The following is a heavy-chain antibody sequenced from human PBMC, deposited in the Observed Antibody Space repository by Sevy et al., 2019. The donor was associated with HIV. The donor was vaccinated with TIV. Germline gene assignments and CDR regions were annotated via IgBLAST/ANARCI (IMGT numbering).Heavy chain of an antibody. CDR1: GFTFSSYA. J-gene: IGHJ6*02. D-gene: IGHD3-10*01. CDR3: ARDLSYYGSGSYPLYYYGMDV. CDR2: ISYDGSNK. V-gene: IGHV3-30-3*01. Sequence: SLRLSCAASGFTFSSYAMHWVRQAPGKGLEWVAVISYDGSNKYYADSVKGRFTISRDNSKNTLYLQMNSLRAEDTAVYYCARDLSYYGSGSYPLYYYGMDVWGQGTTVTVSS.